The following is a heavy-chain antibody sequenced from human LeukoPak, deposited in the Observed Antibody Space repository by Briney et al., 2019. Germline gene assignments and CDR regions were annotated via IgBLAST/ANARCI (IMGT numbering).Heavy chain of an antibody. V-gene: IGHV1-2*02. Sequence: ASVKVSCKASGYTFTGYYMHWARQAPGQGLEWMGWINPNSGGTNYAQKFQGRVTMTRDTSISTAYMELSRLRSDDTAVYYCARAELYYYDSRTFDYWGQGTLVTVSS. J-gene: IGHJ4*02. CDR3: ARAELYYYDSRTFDY. CDR1: GYTFTGYY. CDR2: INPNSGGT. D-gene: IGHD3-22*01.